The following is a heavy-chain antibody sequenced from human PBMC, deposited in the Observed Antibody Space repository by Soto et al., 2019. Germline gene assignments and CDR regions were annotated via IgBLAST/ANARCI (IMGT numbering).Heavy chain of an antibody. V-gene: IGHV3-73*02. D-gene: IGHD3-3*02. CDR2: IRSKAKSYAT. CDR3: RGTDAFMEETHDY. Sequence: EVQLVESGGGLVPVGGSLKLSCAASGFTFSDFGMHWVRQASGKGLEWVGRIRSKAKSYATEYAASVKGRFTISRDDSKNTAYLQMNSLKTEDTAVYYCRGTDAFMEETHDYWGQGTLVTVSS. CDR1: GFTFSDFG. J-gene: IGHJ4*02.